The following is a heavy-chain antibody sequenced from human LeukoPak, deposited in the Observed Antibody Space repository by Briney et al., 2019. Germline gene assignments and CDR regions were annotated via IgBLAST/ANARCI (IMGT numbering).Heavy chain of an antibody. CDR2: ISSSGSTI. Sequence: GGSLRLSCAASGFTFSDYYMSWIRQAPGKGLEWVSYISSSGSTIYYADSVKGRFTISRDNAKNSLYLQMNSLRAEDTAVYYCAREYSSSGWYRRYFDYWGQGTLVTVSS. D-gene: IGHD6-19*01. CDR3: AREYSSSGWYRRYFDY. CDR1: GFTFSDYY. J-gene: IGHJ4*02. V-gene: IGHV3-11*04.